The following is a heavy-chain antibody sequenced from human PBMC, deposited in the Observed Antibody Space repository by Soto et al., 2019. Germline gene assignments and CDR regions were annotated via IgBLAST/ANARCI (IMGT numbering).Heavy chain of an antibody. CDR3: ARVVRFFGGHAGY. CDR2: MNTNTGNT. J-gene: IGHJ4*02. V-gene: IGHV1-8*01. Sequence: QVLLVQSGADVKKPGASVKVSCKTSGYTFTEFDINWVRQAPGQGLEWMGWMNTNTGNTSYAQKFQGRFTMTRDTSISTAYMALRRLRSEDTAVYYCARVVRFFGGHAGYWGQGTLVTVSS. D-gene: IGHD3-3*01. CDR1: GYTFTEFD.